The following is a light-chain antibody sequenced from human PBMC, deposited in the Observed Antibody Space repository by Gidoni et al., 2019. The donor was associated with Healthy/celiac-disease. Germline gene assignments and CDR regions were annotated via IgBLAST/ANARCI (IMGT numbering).Light chain of an antibody. Sequence: EIVLTQSPATLSLSPGDRATLPCRASQSVSSYLAWYQQKPGQAPRLLIYEASNRATGIPARFSGSGSGTDFTLTISSLEPEDFAVYYCQQRSNWPTFGPGTKVDIK. J-gene: IGKJ3*01. CDR3: QQRSNWPT. CDR2: EAS. V-gene: IGKV3-11*01. CDR1: QSVSSY.